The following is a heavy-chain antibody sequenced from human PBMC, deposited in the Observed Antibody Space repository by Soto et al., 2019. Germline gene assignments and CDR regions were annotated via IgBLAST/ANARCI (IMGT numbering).Heavy chain of an antibody. J-gene: IGHJ4*02. D-gene: IGHD3-10*01. V-gene: IGHV1-69*04. Sequence: GASVKVSCKASGGTFSSYTISWVRQAPGQGLEWMGRIIPILGIANYAQKFQGRVTITADKSTSTAYMELSSLRSEDTAVYYCARDSLFDYYGSANYYFDYWGQGTLVTVSS. CDR3: ARDSLFDYYGSANYYFDY. CDR1: GGTFSSYT. CDR2: IIPILGIA.